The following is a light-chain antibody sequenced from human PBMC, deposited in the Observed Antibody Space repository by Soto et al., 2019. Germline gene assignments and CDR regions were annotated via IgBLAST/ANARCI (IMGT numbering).Light chain of an antibody. V-gene: IGKV3-20*01. Sequence: EIVLTQSPGTLSLSPGEGATVSCRVSQSSNSKSLVWYQRKFGQAPRLLIYNTSSRATGIPDRFSGSGSGTDFTLSISRLEPEAFAVYYCQHYGGSFIFGPGTKVDFK. CDR2: NTS. CDR3: QHYGGSFI. CDR1: QSSNSKS. J-gene: IGKJ3*01.